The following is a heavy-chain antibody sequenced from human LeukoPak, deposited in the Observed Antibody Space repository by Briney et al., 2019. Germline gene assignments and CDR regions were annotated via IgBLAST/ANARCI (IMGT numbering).Heavy chain of an antibody. J-gene: IGHJ5*02. V-gene: IGHV4-39*02. D-gene: IGHD6-19*01. CDR1: GDSISTSYY. CDR2: IYYTGST. CDR3: ARAWPVAGVGFLKDNWFDP. Sequence: SETLSPTCTVCGDSISTSYYWGWIRQPPGKGLEWIGTIYYTGSTSYNPSLKSRVTISVDTSKNHFSLKMSSVTAADTALYLCARAWPVAGVGFLKDNWFDPWGQGTLVTVS.